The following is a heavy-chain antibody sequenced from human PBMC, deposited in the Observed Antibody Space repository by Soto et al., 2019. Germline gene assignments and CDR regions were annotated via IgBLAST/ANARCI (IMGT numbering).Heavy chain of an antibody. V-gene: IGHV1-69*13. CDR1: GGTFSSYA. D-gene: IGHD2-21*02. CDR3: ANAYCGGDCYSYYYYYGMDV. Sequence: SVKVSCKASGGTFSSYAISWVRQAPGQGLEWMGGIIPIFGTANYAQKFQGRVTITADESTSTAYMELSSLRSEDTAVYYCANAYCGGDCYSYYYYYGMDVWGQGTTVTVSS. J-gene: IGHJ6*02. CDR2: IIPIFGTA.